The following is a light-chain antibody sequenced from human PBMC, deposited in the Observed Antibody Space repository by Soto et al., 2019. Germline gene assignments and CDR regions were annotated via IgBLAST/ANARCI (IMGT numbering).Light chain of an antibody. CDR3: QQRSNWPPIT. V-gene: IGKV3-11*01. CDR2: DAS. Sequence: EIVLTHTPATLSSSPGERATLSCRASQSISSYLAKHQHKPGKTPRLLTYDASNRATGIPARFSGSGSGTDFTLAISSLEPEDFAVYYCQQRSNWPPITFGQGTRLEIK. J-gene: IGKJ5*01. CDR1: QSISSY.